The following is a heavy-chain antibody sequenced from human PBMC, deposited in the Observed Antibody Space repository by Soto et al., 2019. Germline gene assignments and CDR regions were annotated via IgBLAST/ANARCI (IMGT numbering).Heavy chain of an antibody. Sequence: ASVKVSCKTSGYTFSNYGITWVRQAPAQPLEWLGWISLYSDGTNYAQKFQGRVSMTTDTSTTTAYMELRSLRSDDTAGYYCARVVPGAEDWFGPWGQGTLVTVSS. J-gene: IGHJ5*02. CDR2: ISLYSDGT. V-gene: IGHV1-18*01. CDR3: ARVVPGAEDWFGP. D-gene: IGHD2-2*01. CDR1: GYTFSNYG.